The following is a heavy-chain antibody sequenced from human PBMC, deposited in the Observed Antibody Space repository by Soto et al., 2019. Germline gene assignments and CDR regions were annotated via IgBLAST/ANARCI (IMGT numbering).Heavy chain of an antibody. CDR2: IFPGDSDT. Sequence: GESLKISCKGSGFKFSSYWIAWVRLVPGKGLEWMGIIFPGDSDTRYSPSFQGQVTISVDKSTDTAYLKRGGLKASDSAIYYCARPAGGRSSHFDLWGQGTQVTVSS. D-gene: IGHD6-6*01. CDR1: GFKFSSYW. V-gene: IGHV5-51*01. CDR3: ARPAGGRSSHFDL. J-gene: IGHJ4*02.